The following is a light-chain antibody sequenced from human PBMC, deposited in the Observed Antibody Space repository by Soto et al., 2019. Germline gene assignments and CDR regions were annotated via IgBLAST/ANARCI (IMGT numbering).Light chain of an antibody. CDR2: DAS. J-gene: IGKJ4*01. Sequence: DIPMTQSPSSLSASVGDRVTITCQASQDISNYLNWYQQKPGKAPKLLIYDASNLETGVPSRFSGSGSETDFTFTISSLQPEDIATYYCQQYDNLPPSLTFGGGTKVEIK. CDR1: QDISNY. V-gene: IGKV1-33*01. CDR3: QQYDNLPPSLT.